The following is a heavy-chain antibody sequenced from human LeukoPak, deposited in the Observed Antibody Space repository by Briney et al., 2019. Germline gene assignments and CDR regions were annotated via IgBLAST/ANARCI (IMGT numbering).Heavy chain of an antibody. CDR3: TTGGRGYSFRTGYYYYYMDV. CDR2: FDPEDGET. J-gene: IGHJ6*03. D-gene: IGHD5-18*01. Sequence: ASVKVSCKVSGYTLTELSMHWVRQAPGKGLEWMGGFDPEDGETIYAQKVQGRVTMTEDTSTDTAYMELSSLRSEDTAVYYCTTGGRGYSFRTGYYYYYMDVWGKGTTVTVSS. V-gene: IGHV1-24*01. CDR1: GYTLTELS.